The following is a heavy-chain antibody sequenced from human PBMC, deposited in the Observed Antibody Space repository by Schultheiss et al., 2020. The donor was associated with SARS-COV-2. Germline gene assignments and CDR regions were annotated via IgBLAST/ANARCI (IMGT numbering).Heavy chain of an antibody. CDR2: INHSGST. V-gene: IGHV4-34*01. CDR1: GGSFSGYY. CDR3: ARGRRLRFLEWLWTVDY. D-gene: IGHD3-3*01. Sequence: SETLSLTCAVYGGSFSGYYWTWIRQHPGKGLEWIGEINHSGSTNYNPSLKSRVTISVDTSNNQFSLKLSSVTAADTAVYYCARGRRLRFLEWLWTVDYWGQGTLVTVSS. J-gene: IGHJ4*02.